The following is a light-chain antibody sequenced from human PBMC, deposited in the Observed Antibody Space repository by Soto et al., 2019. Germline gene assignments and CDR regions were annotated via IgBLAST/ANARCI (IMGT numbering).Light chain of an antibody. CDR1: QSVSSY. J-gene: IGKJ1*01. CDR3: HQRSNRPLT. Sequence: EIVLTQSPATLSLSPGERATLSCRASQSVSSYLAWYQQKPGQAPRLLIYDASNRATGIPARFSGSGSGTDFTLTISSLEPEDFAVYYCHQRSNRPLTFGQGTKVDIK. V-gene: IGKV3-11*01. CDR2: DAS.